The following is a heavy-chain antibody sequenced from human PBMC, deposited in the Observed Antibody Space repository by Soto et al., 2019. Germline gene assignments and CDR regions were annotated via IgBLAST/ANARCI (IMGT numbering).Heavy chain of an antibody. CDR1: GFTFSSYA. Sequence: EVQLLESGGGLVQPGGSLRLSFAASGFTFSSYAMSWVRQAPGKGLEWVSAISGSGGSTYYADSVKGRFTIARDNSKNTLYLQMNSLRAEDTAVYYCAKAMYYDILTGSDFWGQGTLVTVSS. CDR2: ISGSGGST. J-gene: IGHJ4*02. V-gene: IGHV3-23*01. CDR3: AKAMYYDILTGSDF. D-gene: IGHD3-9*01.